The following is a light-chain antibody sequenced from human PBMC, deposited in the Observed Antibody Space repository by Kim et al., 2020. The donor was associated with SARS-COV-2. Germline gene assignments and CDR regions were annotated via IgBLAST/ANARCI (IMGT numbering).Light chain of an antibody. CDR3: QVWDSSSGVI. J-gene: IGLJ2*01. CDR2: RDN. V-gene: IGLV3-9*01. Sequence: ALGQQARITCGGNNIGRKAVHWYQQKPGLAPMLVIYRDNNRPSEIPERFSGSKSGDTATLTISRGQAGDEADYYCQVWDSSSGVIFGGGTQLTVL. CDR1: NIGRKA.